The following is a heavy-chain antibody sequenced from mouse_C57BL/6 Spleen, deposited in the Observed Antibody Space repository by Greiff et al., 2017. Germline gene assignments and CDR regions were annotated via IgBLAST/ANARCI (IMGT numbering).Heavy chain of an antibody. CDR2: IDPEDGET. Sequence: EVKLLESGAELVKPGASVKLSCTASGFNIKDYYMHWVKQRTEQGLEWIGRIDPEDGETKYAPKFQGKATITADTSSNTAYLQLSSLTSEDTAVYYCAITTVVAHYFDYWGQGTTLTVSS. J-gene: IGHJ2*01. D-gene: IGHD1-1*01. CDR3: AITTVVAHYFDY. V-gene: IGHV14-2*01. CDR1: GFNIKDYY.